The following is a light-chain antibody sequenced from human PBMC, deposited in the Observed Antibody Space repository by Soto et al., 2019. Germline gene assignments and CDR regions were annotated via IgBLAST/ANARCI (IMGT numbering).Light chain of an antibody. J-gene: IGLJ2*01. CDR1: SSDVGGYNY. CDR3: SSYSGSNPHLV. V-gene: IGLV2-8*01. CDR2: EVS. Sequence: QSALTQPPSASGSPGQSVTISCTGTSSDVGGYNYVSWYQQHPGKAPKLMIYEVSKRPSGVPDRFSGSKSGNTASLTVSGLQAEDEADYYCSSYSGSNPHLVFGGGTKVTVL.